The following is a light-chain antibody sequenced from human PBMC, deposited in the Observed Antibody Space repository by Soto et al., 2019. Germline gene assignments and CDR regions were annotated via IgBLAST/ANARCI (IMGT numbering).Light chain of an antibody. CDR2: DAT. J-gene: IGKJ1*01. CDR1: QSISSW. Sequence: DIPMTQSPSTLSASVGDRVTITCRASQSISSWLAWYQQKPGKPPKVLIYDATSLEGGVPSKFSGSGSGTEFTLTINNLQPDDFATYYCQQYSSYWTFGQGTKVEIK. CDR3: QQYSSYWT. V-gene: IGKV1-5*01.